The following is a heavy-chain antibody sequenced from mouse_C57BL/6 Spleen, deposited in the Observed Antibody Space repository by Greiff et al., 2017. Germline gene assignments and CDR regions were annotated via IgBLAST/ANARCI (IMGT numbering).Heavy chain of an antibody. V-gene: IGHV1-81*01. CDR3: ARSGVLRGYAMDW. Sequence: QVQLKQSGAELARPGASVKLSCKASGYTFTSYGISWVKQRTGQGLEWIGEIYPRSGNTYYNEKFKGKATLTADKSSSTAYMELRSLTSEDSAVYFCARSGVLRGYAMDWWSQRTSVTVSS. CDR2: IYPRSGNT. J-gene: IGHJ4*01. CDR1: GYTFTSYG. D-gene: IGHD1-1*01.